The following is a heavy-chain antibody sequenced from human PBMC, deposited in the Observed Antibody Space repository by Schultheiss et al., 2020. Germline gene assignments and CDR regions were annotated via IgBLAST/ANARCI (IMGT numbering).Heavy chain of an antibody. D-gene: IGHD1/OR15-1a*01. CDR2: MNPNSGNT. Sequence: ASVKVSCKASGYTFTSYGINWVRQATGQGLEWMGWMNPNSGNTGYAQKFQGRVTMTRNTSISTAYMELSSLRSEDTAVYYCASSDNWNNDAFDIWGQGTMVTVSS. V-gene: IGHV1-8*02. J-gene: IGHJ3*02. CDR1: GYTFTSYG. CDR3: ASSDNWNNDAFDI.